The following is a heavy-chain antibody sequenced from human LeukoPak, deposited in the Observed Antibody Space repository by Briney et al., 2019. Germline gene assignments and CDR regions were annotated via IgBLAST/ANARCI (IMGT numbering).Heavy chain of an antibody. V-gene: IGHV4-59*01. CDR1: GGSISSYY. J-gene: IGHJ4*02. Sequence: SETLSLTCTVSGGSISSYYWSWIRQPPGKGLEWIGYIYYSGSTNYNPSLRSRVTISVDTSKNQFSLKLSSVTAADTAVYYCARWVAASWTFDYWGQGTLVTVSS. D-gene: IGHD6-13*01. CDR2: IYYSGST. CDR3: ARWVAASWTFDY.